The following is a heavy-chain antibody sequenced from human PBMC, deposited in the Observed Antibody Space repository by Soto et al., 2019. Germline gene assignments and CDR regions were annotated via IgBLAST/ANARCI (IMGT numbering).Heavy chain of an antibody. J-gene: IGHJ4*02. CDR3: ARRQPNSSGHYHYFDY. CDR1: GGSINNNNYF. CDR2: IYYSGST. D-gene: IGHD3-22*01. V-gene: IGHV4-39*01. Sequence: QLQLQESGPGLVKPSETLSLACTVSGGSINNNNYFWDWVRQPPGEGLEWIGSIYYSGSTYYNPSLKSRVTMSVDTSKNQFSLKLSSVTAADTAVYYCARRQPNSSGHYHYFDYWGQGTLVTVSS.